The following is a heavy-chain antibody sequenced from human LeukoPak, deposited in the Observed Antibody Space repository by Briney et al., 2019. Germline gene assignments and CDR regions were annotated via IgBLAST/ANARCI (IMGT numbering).Heavy chain of an antibody. J-gene: IGHJ3*02. CDR3: ARDRGDIVVVPAAIDDAFDI. Sequence: ASVKVSCKASGYTFTSYGISWVRQAPGQGLEWMGWIIAYNGNTNYAQKLQGRVTMTTDTSTSTAYMELRSLRSDDTAVYYCARDRGDIVVVPAAIDDAFDIWGQGTMVTVSS. V-gene: IGHV1-18*01. D-gene: IGHD2-2*01. CDR2: IIAYNGNT. CDR1: GYTFTSYG.